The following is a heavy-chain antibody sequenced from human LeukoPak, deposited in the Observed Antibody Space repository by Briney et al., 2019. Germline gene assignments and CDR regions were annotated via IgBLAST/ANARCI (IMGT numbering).Heavy chain of an antibody. J-gene: IGHJ6*03. D-gene: IGHD2-2*02. Sequence: PSEPLSLTCAVYGGSFSGYYWSWIRQPPGKGLEWIGEINHSGSTNYNPSLKSRVTISVDTSKNQFSLKLSSVTAADTAVYYCARGRYCSSTSCYTRHYYYYYYMDVWGKGTTVSVSS. CDR2: INHSGST. CDR3: ARGRYCSSTSCYTRHYYYYYYMDV. CDR1: GGSFSGYY. V-gene: IGHV4-34*01.